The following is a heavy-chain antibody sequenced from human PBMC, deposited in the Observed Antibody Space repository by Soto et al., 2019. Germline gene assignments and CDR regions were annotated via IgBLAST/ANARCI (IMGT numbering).Heavy chain of an antibody. D-gene: IGHD6-19*01. J-gene: IGHJ4*02. CDR3: ARDLEQWLVRNDY. CDR1: GGTFSSYA. V-gene: IGHV1-69*05. Sequence: SVKVSCKASGGTFSSYAISWVRQAPGQGLEWMGGIIPIFGTANYAQKFQGRVTMTTDTSTSTVYMELRSLRSDDTAVYYCARDLEQWLVRNDYWGQGTLVTVSS. CDR2: IIPIFGTA.